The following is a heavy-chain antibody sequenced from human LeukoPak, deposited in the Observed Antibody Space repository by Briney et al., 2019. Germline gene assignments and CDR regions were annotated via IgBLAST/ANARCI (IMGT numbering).Heavy chain of an antibody. D-gene: IGHD3-10*01. CDR1: GYTFTSYY. J-gene: IGHJ6*02. Sequence: SVKVSCKASGYTFTSYYMHWVRQAPGQGLEWMGGIIPIFGTANYAQKFQGRVTITADESTGTAYMELSSLRSEDTAVYYCARDSPQYYYGSGSLYYYGMDVWGQGATVTVSS. CDR3: ARDSPQYYYGSGSLYYYGMDV. CDR2: IIPIFGTA. V-gene: IGHV1-69*13.